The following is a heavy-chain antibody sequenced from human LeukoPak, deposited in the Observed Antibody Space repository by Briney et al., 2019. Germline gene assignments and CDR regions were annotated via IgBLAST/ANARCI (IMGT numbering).Heavy chain of an antibody. CDR1: GFTFSTYA. CDR3: AKALAAAGSGNYFDY. J-gene: IGHJ4*02. D-gene: IGHD6-13*01. V-gene: IGHV3-23*01. Sequence: GGSLRLSCAASGFTFSTYAMTWVRQAPGKGLEWVSAISGSGGSTYYADSVKGRFTISRDNSKNTLYLQMNSLRAEDTAVYYCAKALAAAGSGNYFDYWGQGTLVTVSS. CDR2: ISGSGGST.